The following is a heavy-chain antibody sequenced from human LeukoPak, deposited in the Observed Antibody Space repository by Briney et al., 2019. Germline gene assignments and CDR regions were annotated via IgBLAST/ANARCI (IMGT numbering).Heavy chain of an antibody. CDR1: GFTFSSYG. Sequence: GGTLRLSCAASGFTFSSYGMNWVRQAPGKGLEWVSTISGSGDSTYYADSVKGRFTISRDNSKNTLYLQMNSLRAEDTAVYYCAKDWWDLVVVPAAIPDYWGQGTLVTVSS. D-gene: IGHD2-2*01. J-gene: IGHJ4*02. CDR3: AKDWWDLVVVPAAIPDY. CDR2: ISGSGDST. V-gene: IGHV3-23*01.